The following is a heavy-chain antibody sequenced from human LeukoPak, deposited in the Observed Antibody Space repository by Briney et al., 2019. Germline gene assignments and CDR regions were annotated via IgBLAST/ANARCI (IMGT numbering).Heavy chain of an antibody. Sequence: GGSLRLSCAASGFTFDDYAMHWVRQAPGKGLEWVSGISWNSGSIGYADSVKGRFTISRDNAKNSLYLQMNSLRAEDMALYYCAKSRSGALDYWGQGTLVTVSS. D-gene: IGHD3-3*01. J-gene: IGHJ4*02. CDR3: AKSRSGALDY. CDR2: ISWNSGSI. CDR1: GFTFDDYA. V-gene: IGHV3-9*03.